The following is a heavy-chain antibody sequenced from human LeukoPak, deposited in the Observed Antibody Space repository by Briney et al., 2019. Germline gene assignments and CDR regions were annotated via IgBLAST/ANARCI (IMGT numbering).Heavy chain of an antibody. CDR1: GFSFSSYT. CDR2: ISGSSIYI. CDR3: ARDLLNTAMVGFDS. D-gene: IGHD5-18*01. V-gene: IGHV3-21*04. J-gene: IGHJ4*02. Sequence: GGSLILSWAASGFSFSSYTMNWVRQAPGRGLEWVSSISGSSIYIYYADSVKGRFTISRDNAKNSLSLQLNSLRAEDTSVYYCARDLLNTAMVGFDSWGQGTLVTVSS.